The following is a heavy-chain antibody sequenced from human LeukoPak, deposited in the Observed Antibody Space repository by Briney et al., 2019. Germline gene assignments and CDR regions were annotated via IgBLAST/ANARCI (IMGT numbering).Heavy chain of an antibody. Sequence: SETLSLTCAVYGGSFSGYFWTWIRQPPGKGLEWIGSIYHSGSTYYNPSLKSRVTISVDTSKNQFSLKLSSVTAADTAVYYCARSIVVVTAPSYYFDYWGQGTLVTVSS. CDR1: GGSFSGYF. CDR3: ARSIVVVTAPSYYFDY. D-gene: IGHD2-21*02. J-gene: IGHJ4*02. CDR2: IYHSGST. V-gene: IGHV4-34*01.